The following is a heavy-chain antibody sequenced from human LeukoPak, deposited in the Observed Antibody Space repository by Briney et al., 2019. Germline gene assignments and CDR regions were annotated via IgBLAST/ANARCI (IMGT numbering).Heavy chain of an antibody. CDR3: VRGDSRDY. Sequence: GGSLRLSCAAYGFTFSISTMNWVRQAPGKGLEWVSSISSSSSTMHYADSVKGRLTISRDNAKNSLYLQINSLRAEDTAVYYCVRGDSRDYWGQGTLVTVSS. J-gene: IGHJ4*02. CDR2: ISSSSSTM. V-gene: IGHV3-21*01. D-gene: IGHD6-13*01. CDR1: GFTFSIST.